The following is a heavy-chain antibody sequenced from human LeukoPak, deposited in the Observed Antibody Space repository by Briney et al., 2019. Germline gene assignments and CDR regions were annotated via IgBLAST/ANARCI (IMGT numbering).Heavy chain of an antibody. J-gene: IGHJ4*02. D-gene: IGHD3-22*01. V-gene: IGHV1-24*01. Sequence: GASVKVSCKVSGCTLTELSMHWVRQAPGKGLEWMGGFDPEDGETIYAQKFQGRVTMTEDTSTDTAYMELSSLRSEDTAVYYCATDRAAPETYYYDSSGSSALGYWGQGTLVTVSS. CDR2: FDPEDGET. CDR3: ATDRAAPETYYYDSSGSSALGY. CDR1: GCTLTELS.